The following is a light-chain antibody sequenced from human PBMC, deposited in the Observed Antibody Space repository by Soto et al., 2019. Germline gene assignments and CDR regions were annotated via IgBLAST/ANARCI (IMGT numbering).Light chain of an antibody. V-gene: IGKV3-11*01. Sequence: EIVLIQSPATLSFSPGERATLSCRASQSVNNYLAWYQQKPGQAPRLLIYDASNRATGIPARFSGSGSGTDFTLTISSLEPEDFAVYYCQQRSNWPLTFGGGTKVEIK. CDR1: QSVNNY. CDR3: QQRSNWPLT. J-gene: IGKJ4*01. CDR2: DAS.